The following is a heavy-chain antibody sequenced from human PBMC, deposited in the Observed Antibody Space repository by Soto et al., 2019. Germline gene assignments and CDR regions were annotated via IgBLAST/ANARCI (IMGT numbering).Heavy chain of an antibody. J-gene: IGHJ4*02. CDR1: GVSISDTHC. D-gene: IGHD3-22*01. V-gene: IGHV4-39*01. CDR3: ATNSESHGLYFLH. CDR2: MYFSGRT. Sequence: QVQLQESGPGPVRPSETLSLICSVSGVSISDTHCWGWIRQPPGKGLEWVGSMYFSGRTYYNPSLQSRVTISVDSSKNHFSLQLSSVTAADTAIYYCATNSESHGLYFLHWGQGTLATVSS.